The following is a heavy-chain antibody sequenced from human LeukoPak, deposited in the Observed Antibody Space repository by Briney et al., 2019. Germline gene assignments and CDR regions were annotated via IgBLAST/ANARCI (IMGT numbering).Heavy chain of an antibody. V-gene: IGHV3-7*05. Sequence: PGGSLRLSCVVSGFTFNSYGMSWVRQAPGKGLQWVANIKQDGSEKYYVDSVKGRFTISRDNAKNSLYLQMNSLRAEDTAVYYCSLGSTFDVWGQGTMVTVSS. CDR3: SLGSTFDV. CDR1: GFTFNSYG. D-gene: IGHD3-10*01. CDR2: IKQDGSEK. J-gene: IGHJ3*01.